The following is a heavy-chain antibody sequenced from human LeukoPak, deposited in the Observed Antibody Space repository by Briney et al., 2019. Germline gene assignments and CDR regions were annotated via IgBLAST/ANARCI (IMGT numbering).Heavy chain of an antibody. J-gene: IGHJ4*02. D-gene: IGHD6-19*01. Sequence: GGSLRLSCAASGFSFSSYEMSWVRQAPGKGLEWVSYISSSGSTIYYADSVKGRFTISRDNAKNSLYLQMNSLRAEDTAVYYCARRDSSGWYYFDYWGQGTLVTVSS. CDR3: ARRDSSGWYYFDY. V-gene: IGHV3-48*03. CDR1: GFSFSSYE. CDR2: ISSSGSTI.